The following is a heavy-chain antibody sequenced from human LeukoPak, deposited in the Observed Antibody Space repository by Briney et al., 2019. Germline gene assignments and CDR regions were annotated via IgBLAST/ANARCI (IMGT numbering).Heavy chain of an antibody. CDR1: SGSISSYY. Sequence: PSETLSLTCTVSSGSISSYYWSWIRQPPGKGLEWIGYIYYSGSTNYNPSLKSRVTISVDTSKNQFSLKLSSVTAADTAVYYCARDTSYYYGMDVWGQGTTVTVSS. CDR2: IYYSGST. J-gene: IGHJ6*02. V-gene: IGHV4-59*01. CDR3: ARDTSYYYGMDV. D-gene: IGHD3-3*01.